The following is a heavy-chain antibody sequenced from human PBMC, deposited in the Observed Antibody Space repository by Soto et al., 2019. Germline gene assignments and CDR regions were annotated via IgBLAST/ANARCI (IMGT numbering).Heavy chain of an antibody. CDR1: GFTFSSYA. D-gene: IGHD5-18*01. Sequence: GGSLRLSCAASGFTFSSYAMSWVRQAPGKGLEWVSAISGSGGSTYYADSVKGRFTISRDNSKNTLYLQMNSLRAEDTAVYYCAKDITRGYSYGSFDYWGQGTLVTVSS. J-gene: IGHJ4*02. V-gene: IGHV3-23*01. CDR3: AKDITRGYSYGSFDY. CDR2: ISGSGGST.